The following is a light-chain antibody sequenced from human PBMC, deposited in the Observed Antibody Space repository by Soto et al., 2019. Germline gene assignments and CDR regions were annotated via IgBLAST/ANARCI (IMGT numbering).Light chain of an antibody. CDR1: QSVSSY. CDR3: QQRGNWPGT. Sequence: EIVLTLSPATLSLSPGERATLSCRASQSVSSYLAWYQQKPGQAPRLLIYDASNRATGIPARFSGSGSGTDFTLTISSLEPEDFAVYYCQQRGNWPGTFGQGTKVDIK. CDR2: DAS. J-gene: IGKJ1*01. V-gene: IGKV3-11*01.